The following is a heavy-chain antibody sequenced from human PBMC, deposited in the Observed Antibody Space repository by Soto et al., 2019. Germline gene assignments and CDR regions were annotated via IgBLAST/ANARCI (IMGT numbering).Heavy chain of an antibody. CDR3: ASWRSPQGRLRYFGATPDNWFDP. J-gene: IGHJ5*02. CDR1: GGTFSSYA. V-gene: IGHV1-69*13. CDR2: IIPIFGTA. D-gene: IGHD3-9*01. Sequence: GASVKVSCKASGGTFSSYAISWVRQAPGQGLEWMGGIIPIFGTANYAQKFQGRVTITADESTSTAYMELSSLRSEDTAVYYCASWRSPQGRLRYFGATPDNWFDPWGQGTLVTVSS.